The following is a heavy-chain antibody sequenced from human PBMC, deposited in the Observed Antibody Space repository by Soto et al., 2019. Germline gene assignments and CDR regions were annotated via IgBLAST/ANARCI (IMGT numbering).Heavy chain of an antibody. V-gene: IGHV3-23*01. CDR3: AKDFGTDVPEYFQH. CDR1: GFTFSRYA. D-gene: IGHD3-3*01. Sequence: PGGSLRLSCAASGFTFSRYAMSWVRQAPGKGLEWVSTISGSGSYYADSVKGRFTISRDESQDTLYLEMNSLRAEDTAVYFCAKDFGTDVPEYFQHWGQGTLVTVSS. J-gene: IGHJ1*01. CDR2: ISGSGS.